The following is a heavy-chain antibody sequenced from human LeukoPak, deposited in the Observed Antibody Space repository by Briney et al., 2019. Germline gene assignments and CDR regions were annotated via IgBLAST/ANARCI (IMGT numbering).Heavy chain of an antibody. J-gene: IGHJ5*02. CDR2: IIPILGIA. D-gene: IGHD3-22*01. CDR1: GGTFSSYA. CDR3: ARDSSYYDSSGADH. V-gene: IGHV1-69*04. Sequence: GASVTVSCKASGGTFSSYAISWVRQAPGQGLEWMGRIIPILGIANYAQKFQGRVTITADKSTSTAYMELSSLRSENTAVYYCARDSSYYDSSGADHWGQGTLVTVSS.